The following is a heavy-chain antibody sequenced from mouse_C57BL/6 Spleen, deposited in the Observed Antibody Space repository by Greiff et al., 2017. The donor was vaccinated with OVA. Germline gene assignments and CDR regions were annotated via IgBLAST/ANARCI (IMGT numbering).Heavy chain of an antibody. CDR2: IYPGDGDT. D-gene: IGHD1-1*01. V-gene: IGHV1-80*01. CDR3: ARDYYGSSDGYFDV. CDR1: GYAFSSYW. Sequence: QVQLKESGAELVKPGASVKISCKASGYAFSSYWMNWVKQRPGKGLEWIGQIYPGDGDTNYNGKFKGKATLTADKSSSTAYMQLSSLTSEDSAVYFCARDYYGSSDGYFDVWGTGTTVTVSS. J-gene: IGHJ1*03.